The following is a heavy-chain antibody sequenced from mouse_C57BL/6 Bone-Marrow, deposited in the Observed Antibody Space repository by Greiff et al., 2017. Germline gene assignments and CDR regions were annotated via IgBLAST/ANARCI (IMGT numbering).Heavy chain of an antibody. CDR1: GYAFSSSW. Sequence: QVQLQQSGPELVKPGASVKISCKASGYAFSSSWMNWVKQRPGTGLEWIGRIYPGDGDTNYNGKFKGKATLTADKSSSTAYMQLSSLTSEDSAVYFCARETYYSNYRDYWGQGTTLTVSS. V-gene: IGHV1-82*01. CDR2: IYPGDGDT. D-gene: IGHD2-5*01. CDR3: ARETYYSNYRDY. J-gene: IGHJ2*01.